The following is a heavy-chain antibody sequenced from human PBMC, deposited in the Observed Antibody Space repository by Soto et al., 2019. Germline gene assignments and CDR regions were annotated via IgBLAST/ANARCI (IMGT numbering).Heavy chain of an antibody. V-gene: IGHV3-30-3*01. CDR2: ISYDGSNK. Sequence: PGGSLRLSCAASGFTFSSYAMHWVRQAPGKGLEWVAVISYDGSNKYYADSVKGRFTISRDNSKNTLYLQMNSLRAEDTAVYYCARDLEGAIDYGDAFYYYYGMDVWGQGTTVTVSS. J-gene: IGHJ6*02. D-gene: IGHD4-17*01. CDR1: GFTFSSYA. CDR3: ARDLEGAIDYGDAFYYYYGMDV.